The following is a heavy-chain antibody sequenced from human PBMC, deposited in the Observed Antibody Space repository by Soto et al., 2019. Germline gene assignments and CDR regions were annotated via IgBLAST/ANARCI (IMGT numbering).Heavy chain of an antibody. D-gene: IGHD6-6*01. Sequence: QVQLVQSGAEVKKPGSSVKVSCKASGGTFSSYAISWVRQAPGQGLEWMGGIIPIFGTANYAQKFQGRVTITADESPSTAYMERSSLRSEDTAVYYCASHGRQLVDYYYGMDVWGQGTTVTVSS. J-gene: IGHJ6*02. V-gene: IGHV1-69*12. CDR2: IIPIFGTA. CDR3: ASHGRQLVDYYYGMDV. CDR1: GGTFSSYA.